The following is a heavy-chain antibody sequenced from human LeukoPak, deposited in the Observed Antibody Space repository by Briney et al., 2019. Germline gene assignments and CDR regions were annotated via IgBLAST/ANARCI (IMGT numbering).Heavy chain of an antibody. CDR2: INHSGST. Sequence: SETLSLTCAVYGGSFSGYYWSWIRQPPGKGLEWIGEINHSGSTNYNPSLKSRVTISVDTSKNQFSLKLSSVTAADTAMYYCARPLRSGWHGGFDYWGQGTLVTVSS. D-gene: IGHD6-19*01. CDR1: GGSFSGYY. V-gene: IGHV4-34*01. J-gene: IGHJ4*02. CDR3: ARPLRSGWHGGFDY.